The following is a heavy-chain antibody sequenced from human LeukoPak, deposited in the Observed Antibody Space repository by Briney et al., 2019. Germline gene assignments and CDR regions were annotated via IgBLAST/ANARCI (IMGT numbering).Heavy chain of an antibody. CDR2: INPNSGAT. D-gene: IGHD6-19*01. J-gene: IGHJ4*02. CDR3: ARDYGSGWYNY. V-gene: IGHV1-2*06. Sequence: GASVKVSCKASGYTFTNHYMNWVRQAPGQGLEWMGRINPNSGATNYAQKFQGRVTMTRDTSISTAYMELSRLRSDDTAVYYCARDYGSGWYNYWGQGTLVTVSS. CDR1: GYTFTNHY.